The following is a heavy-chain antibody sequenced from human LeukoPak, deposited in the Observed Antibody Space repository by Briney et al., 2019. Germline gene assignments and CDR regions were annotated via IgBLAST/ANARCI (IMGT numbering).Heavy chain of an antibody. Sequence: ASVKVSCKASGYTFTNYGISWVRQAPGEGLEWLGWISAYNGDTNYAQKLQGSVTMTTDTSTSTVYMDLSSLRSDDTAVYYCARARLGATFDYWGQGPLVTVAS. CDR3: ARARLGATFDY. J-gene: IGHJ4*02. CDR2: ISAYNGDT. CDR1: GYTFTNYG. D-gene: IGHD1-26*01. V-gene: IGHV1-18*01.